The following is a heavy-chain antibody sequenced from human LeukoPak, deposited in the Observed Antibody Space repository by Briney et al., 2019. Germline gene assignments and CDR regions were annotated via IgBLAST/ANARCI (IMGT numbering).Heavy chain of an antibody. J-gene: IGHJ5*01. CDR2: ISAYNGNT. V-gene: IGHV1-18*01. Sequence: SVKVSCKASGYTFTSYGISWVRQAPGQGLEWMGWISAYNGNTNYAQKLQGRVTMTTDTSTSTAHMELRSLRSDDTAVYYCVRVAMIRGVVFKNWFDSWGQGSLVTVSS. CDR3: VRVAMIRGVVFKNWFDS. CDR1: GYTFTSYG. D-gene: IGHD3-10*01.